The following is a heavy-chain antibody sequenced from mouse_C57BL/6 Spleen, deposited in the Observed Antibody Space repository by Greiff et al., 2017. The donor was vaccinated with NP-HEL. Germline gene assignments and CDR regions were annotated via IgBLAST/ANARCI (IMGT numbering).Heavy chain of an antibody. CDR2: IHPNSGST. V-gene: IGHV1-64*01. CDR3: AREDDYDGSWFAY. D-gene: IGHD2-4*01. J-gene: IGHJ3*01. CDR1: GYTFTSYW. Sequence: QVQLQQPGAELVKPGASVKLSCKASGYTFTSYWMHWVKQRPGQGLEWIGMIHPNSGSTNYNEKFKSKATLTVDKSSSPAYMQLSSLTSEDSAVYYCAREDDYDGSWFAYWGQGTLVTVSA.